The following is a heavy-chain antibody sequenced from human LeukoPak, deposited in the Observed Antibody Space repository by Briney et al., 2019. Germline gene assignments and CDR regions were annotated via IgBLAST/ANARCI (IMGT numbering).Heavy chain of an antibody. CDR2: VYYSGTT. CDR3: AREGSSSWPQGYFDY. V-gene: IGHV4-59*11. J-gene: IGHJ4*02. Sequence: SETLSLTCSVSGGSIKSHYYTWIRQPPGKGLEWIGYVYYSGTTSYNPSLESRVTISVDKSKNQFSLKLSSVTAADTAVYYCAREGSSSWPQGYFDYWGQGTLVTVSS. D-gene: IGHD6-13*01. CDR1: GGSIKSHY.